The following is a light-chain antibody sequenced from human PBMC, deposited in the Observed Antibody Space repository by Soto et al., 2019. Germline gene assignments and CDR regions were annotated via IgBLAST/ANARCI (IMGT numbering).Light chain of an antibody. Sequence: DIQMTQSPSSLSASVGDRVTITCQASQDISYYLNWYQQQPGKAPKLLISDASYLEAGVPTRFSTSRSGTYFTFTISSLQPEDLATYYCQQSTGLPTFGGGTEVEIK. J-gene: IGKJ4*01. CDR2: DAS. CDR3: QQSTGLPT. V-gene: IGKV1-33*01. CDR1: QDISYY.